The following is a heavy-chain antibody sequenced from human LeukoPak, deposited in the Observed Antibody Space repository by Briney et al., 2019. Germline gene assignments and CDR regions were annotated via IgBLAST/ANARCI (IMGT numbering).Heavy chain of an antibody. CDR3: AREGAVGATAYYYYYGMDV. D-gene: IGHD1-26*01. CDR2: IGSSSSYI. V-gene: IGHV3-21*01. J-gene: IGHJ6*02. Sequence: PGGSLRLSCAASGFTFSSYSMNWVRQAPGKGLEWVSSIGSSSSYIYYADSVKGRFTISRDNAKNSLYLQMNSLRAEDTAVYYCAREGAVGATAYYYYYGMDVWGQGTTVTVSS. CDR1: GFTFSSYS.